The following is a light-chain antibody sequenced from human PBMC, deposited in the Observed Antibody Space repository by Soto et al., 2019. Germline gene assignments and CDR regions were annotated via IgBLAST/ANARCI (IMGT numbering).Light chain of an antibody. Sequence: DIVLTQSPATLSLSPGERATLSCRASESFDGTYLAWYQQKPGQVPRLLMYGTSYRASDIPDRFSGSGSGTEFTLTISRLEPEDFGVYYCQQYGSSSPYTFGQGTKVEIK. CDR1: ESFDGTY. V-gene: IGKV3-20*01. CDR3: QQYGSSSPYT. CDR2: GTS. J-gene: IGKJ2*01.